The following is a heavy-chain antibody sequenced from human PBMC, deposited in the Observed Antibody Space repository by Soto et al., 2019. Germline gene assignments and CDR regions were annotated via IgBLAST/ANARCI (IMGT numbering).Heavy chain of an antibody. CDR1: GYTFTSYG. D-gene: IGHD2-15*01. Sequence: QVQLVQSGAEVKKPGASVKVSCKASGYTFTSYGISWVRQAPGQGLEWMGWISGYNDNTRYAQKLQGRVTMTADTPTSTAYLELRSLRSDDTAVYYCARDWFCSGGRCYDVFDIWGQGTTVTVSS. J-gene: IGHJ3*02. V-gene: IGHV1-18*01. CDR2: ISGYNDNT. CDR3: ARDWFCSGGRCYDVFDI.